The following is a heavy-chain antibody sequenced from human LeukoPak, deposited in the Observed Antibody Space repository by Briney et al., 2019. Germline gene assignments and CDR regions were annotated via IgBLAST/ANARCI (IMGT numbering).Heavy chain of an antibody. J-gene: IGHJ4*02. CDR3: ARRCSGGSCYHSGGFDY. CDR1: GGTFSSYA. Sequence: ASVKVSCKASGGTFSSYAINWVRQATGQGLEWMGWMNPNSGNTGYAQKFQGRVTMTRNTSISTAYMELSSLRSEDTAVYYCARRCSGGSCYHSGGFDYWGQGTLVTVSS. D-gene: IGHD2-15*01. CDR2: MNPNSGNT. V-gene: IGHV1-8*02.